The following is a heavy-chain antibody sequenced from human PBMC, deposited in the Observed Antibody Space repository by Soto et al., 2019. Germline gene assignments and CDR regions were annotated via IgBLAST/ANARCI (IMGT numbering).Heavy chain of an antibody. CDR2: MGYNGFT. D-gene: IGHD3-10*01. J-gene: IGHJ6*02. CDR3: ARQGFGELHGLVEV. Sequence: TLETLSLTCTVSGVSISRYYWIWIRQPRGQGLEWIGYMGYNGFTRYNPSLRSRVAISLDTAKNQFSLNLSSVTAADTALYYCARQGFGELHGLVEVWGQGITVTVSS. CDR1: GVSISRYY. V-gene: IGHV4-59*08.